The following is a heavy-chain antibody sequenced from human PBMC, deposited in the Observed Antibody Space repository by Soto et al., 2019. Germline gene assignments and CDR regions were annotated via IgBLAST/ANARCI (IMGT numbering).Heavy chain of an antibody. D-gene: IGHD2-2*01. Sequence: PGGSLRLSCAASGFTLNTYGTYWVRKAPGKGLEWVAVSRYDGINKDYADSAKGRFTISRDNSRNTLYLQKTILGPQGTAVYYCPRGSPIGDPDSSDCMDFWGPVTMVTFYS. V-gene: IGHV3-33*07. CDR2: SRYDGINK. CDR3: PRGSPIGDPDSSDCMDF. CDR1: GFTLNTYG. J-gene: IGHJ6*02.